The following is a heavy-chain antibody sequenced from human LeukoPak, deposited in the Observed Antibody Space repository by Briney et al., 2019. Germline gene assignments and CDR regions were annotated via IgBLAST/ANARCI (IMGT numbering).Heavy chain of an antibody. CDR1: GYTFTGYY. V-gene: IGHV1-2*02. J-gene: IGHJ5*02. Sequence: ASVKVSCKSSGYTFTGYYMHWVRQAPGQGLEWMVWINPNSGGTNYAQRFQGRVTMTRDTSISTAYMELSRLRSDDTAVYYCGREYYDSSGSWFDPWGQGTLVTVSS. D-gene: IGHD3-22*01. CDR2: INPNSGGT. CDR3: GREYYDSSGSWFDP.